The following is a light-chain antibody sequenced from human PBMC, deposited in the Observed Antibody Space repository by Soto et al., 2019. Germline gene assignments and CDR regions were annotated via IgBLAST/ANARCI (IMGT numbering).Light chain of an antibody. J-gene: IGKJ3*01. CDR3: QASGFT. CDR1: QSVSTN. Sequence: EIMMTQSPATLSVSPGERATLSCRASQSVSTNLAWYQQKPGQAPRLLIYGASTRATGIPARFSGSGSGTEFTLTISTLQSEHFAVYYCQASGFTFGPGTKVDIK. CDR2: GAS. V-gene: IGKV3-15*01.